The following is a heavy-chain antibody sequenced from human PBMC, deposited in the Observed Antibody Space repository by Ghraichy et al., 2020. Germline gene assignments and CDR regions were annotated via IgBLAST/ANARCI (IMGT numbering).Heavy chain of an antibody. CDR1: GGSFSGYY. J-gene: IGHJ4*02. CDR2: INHSGST. D-gene: IGHD2-15*01. V-gene: IGHV4-34*01. CDR3: ARGRGCSGGSCYRFDY. Sequence: SETLSLTCAVYGGSFSGYYWSWIRQPPGKGLEWIGEINHSGSTNYNPSLKSRVTISVDTSKNQFSLKLSSVTAADTAVYYCARGRGCSGGSCYRFDYWGQGTLVTVSS.